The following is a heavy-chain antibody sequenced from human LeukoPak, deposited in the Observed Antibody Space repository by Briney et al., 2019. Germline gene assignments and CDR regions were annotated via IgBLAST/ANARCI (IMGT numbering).Heavy chain of an antibody. V-gene: IGHV1-8*03. CDR1: GYTFTSLD. D-gene: IGHD6-13*01. J-gene: IGHJ4*02. CDR2: MNPKSGNT. Sequence: ASVKVSCKASGYTFTSLDINWVRQATGQELEWMGWMNPKSGNTGHAQKFQGRVTITRNTSISTVYMELSSLRSEDTAVYYCARDSGSSWYDHFDYWGQGTLVTVSS. CDR3: ARDSGSSWYDHFDY.